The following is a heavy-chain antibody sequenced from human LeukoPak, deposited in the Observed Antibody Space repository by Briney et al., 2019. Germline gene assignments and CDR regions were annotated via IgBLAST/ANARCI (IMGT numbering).Heavy chain of an antibody. CDR1: GGSISSYY. J-gene: IGHJ4*02. CDR2: IYYSGST. D-gene: IGHD3-10*01. V-gene: IGHV4-59*01. Sequence: SGTLCLTCTVSGGSISSYYWSWIRQPPGKGLEWIGYIYYSGSTNYNPSLKSRVTISVDTSKNQFSLKLSSVTAADTAVYYCAREGSSRWAGFDYWGQGTLVTVSS. CDR3: AREGSSRWAGFDY.